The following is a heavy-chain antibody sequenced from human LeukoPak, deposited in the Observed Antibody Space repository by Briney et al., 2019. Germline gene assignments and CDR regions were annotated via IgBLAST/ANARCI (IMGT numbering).Heavy chain of an antibody. V-gene: IGHV3-7*01. J-gene: IGHJ6*03. CDR2: IKQDGSEK. Sequence: PGGSLRLSCAASGFTFSSYGMSWVRQAPGKGLEWVANIKQDGSEKKYVDSVKGRFTISRDNAKNSLDMQMNSLRAEDTAVYYCVREGYFFMDVWGKGTSVTVSS. CDR1: GFTFSSYG. CDR3: VREGYFFMDV.